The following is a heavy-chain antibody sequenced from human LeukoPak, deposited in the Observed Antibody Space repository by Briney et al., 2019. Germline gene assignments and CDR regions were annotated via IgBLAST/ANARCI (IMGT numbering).Heavy chain of an antibody. CDR2: INSSGGST. CDR3: AGAFCGGDCYSLYNYYYGMDV. Sequence: ASVKVSCKASGYTFTTYYIHWVRQAPGQGLEWMGIINSSGGSTSYAQKFQGRVTMTRDTSTSTVYMELSSLRSEDTAVYYCAGAFCGGDCYSLYNYYYGMDVWGQGTTVTVSS. CDR1: GYTFTTYY. J-gene: IGHJ6*02. D-gene: IGHD2-21*02. V-gene: IGHV1-46*01.